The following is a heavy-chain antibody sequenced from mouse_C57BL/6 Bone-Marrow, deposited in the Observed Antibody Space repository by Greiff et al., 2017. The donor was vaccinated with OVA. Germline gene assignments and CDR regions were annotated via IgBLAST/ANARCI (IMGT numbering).Heavy chain of an antibody. CDR2: INPSNGGT. D-gene: IGHD1-1*01. CDR1: GYTFTSYW. CDR3: ARALFITTVVGDY. Sequence: VQLVESGTELVKPGASVKLSCKASGYTFTSYWMHWVKQRPGQGLEWIGNINPSNGGTNYNEKFKSKATLTVDKSSSTAYMQLSSLTSEDSAVYYCARALFITTVVGDYWGQGTTLTVSS. J-gene: IGHJ2*01. V-gene: IGHV1-53*01.